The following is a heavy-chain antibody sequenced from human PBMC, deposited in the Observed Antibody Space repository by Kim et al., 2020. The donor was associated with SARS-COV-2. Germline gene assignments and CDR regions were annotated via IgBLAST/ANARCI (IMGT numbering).Heavy chain of an antibody. V-gene: IGHV4-59*01. J-gene: IGHJ4*02. Sequence: PAPTCRVAISEDTSKNQFSLKLGSVTAADTAVYYCARAGSSWYAPRYYFDYWGQGTLVTVSS. CDR3: ARAGSSWYAPRYYFDY. D-gene: IGHD6-13*01.